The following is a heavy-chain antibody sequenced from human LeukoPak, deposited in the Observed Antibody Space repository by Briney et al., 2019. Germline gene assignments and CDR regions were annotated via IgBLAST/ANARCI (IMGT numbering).Heavy chain of an antibody. CDR2: ISDSGGNT. CDR3: AKVQGYVVPFDY. D-gene: IGHD3-10*01. J-gene: IGHJ4*02. V-gene: IGHV3-23*01. Sequence: GGSLRLSCAASGFTFSSHAMSWVRQAPGKGLEWVSAISDSGGNTYYADSVKGRFTISRDNSKNTLSLQMNSLRAEDTAVYYCAKVQGYVVPFDYWGQGTLVTVSS. CDR1: GFTFSSHA.